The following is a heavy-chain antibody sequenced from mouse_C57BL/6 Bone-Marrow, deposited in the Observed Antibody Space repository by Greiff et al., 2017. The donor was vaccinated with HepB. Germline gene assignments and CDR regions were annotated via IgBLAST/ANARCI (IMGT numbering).Heavy chain of an antibody. CDR3: ASIIKTGAAREFAY. CDR2: IYPADGNT. J-gene: IGHJ3*01. Sequence: EVKLVESVAELVRPGASVKMSCTASGFNFKNTYMHWVKQRPEQGLEWIGGIYPADGNTKYAPKFQGKATITADTSSNTAYLQLSSLTSEDTAIYYCASIIKTGAAREFAYWGQGTMVTVSA. CDR1: GFNFKNTY. V-gene: IGHV14-3*01. D-gene: IGHD6-1*01.